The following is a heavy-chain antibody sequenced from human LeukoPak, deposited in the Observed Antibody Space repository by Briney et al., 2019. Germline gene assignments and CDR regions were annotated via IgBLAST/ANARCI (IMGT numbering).Heavy chain of an antibody. CDR1: GYTFASYG. CDR3: ARVYDYGDYGGSYYFDY. CDR2: ISAHNGNT. Sequence: GASVKVSCKASGYTFASYGISWVRQAPGQGLEWMGWISAHNGNTNYAQKLQGRVTMTTDTSTSTAYMELRSLRSDDTAVYYCARVYDYGDYGGSYYFDYWGQGTLVTVSS. J-gene: IGHJ4*02. D-gene: IGHD4-17*01. V-gene: IGHV1-18*01.